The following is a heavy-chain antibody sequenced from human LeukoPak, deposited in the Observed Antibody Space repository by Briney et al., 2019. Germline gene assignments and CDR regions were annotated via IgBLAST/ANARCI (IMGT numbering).Heavy chain of an antibody. CDR2: TYYRSKWDN. V-gene: IGHV6-1*01. J-gene: IGHJ4*02. Sequence: SQTLSLTCAISGDSFSSNSAAWNWIRQSPSRGLEWLGRTYYRSKWDNDYGLSVKSRITINPGTSKNHLSLQLNSVTPEDTAVYYCATHHFHFWGQGTLVTVSS. CDR1: GDSFSSNSAA. CDR3: ATHHFHF.